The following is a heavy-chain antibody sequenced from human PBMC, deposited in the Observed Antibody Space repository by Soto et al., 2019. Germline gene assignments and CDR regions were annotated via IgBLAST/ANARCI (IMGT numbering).Heavy chain of an antibody. Sequence: QVQLQESGPGLVKPSQTLSLICSVSGESIGSGGFYWSWIRHLPGKGLEWIGYIYDSESAYYNPSLKSRVTSSMYTSKNHFAMTLSSVTAADTAVYYCARAASSSSAADYWGQGTRITVSS. V-gene: IGHV4-31*03. CDR3: ARAASSSSAADY. CDR1: GESIGSGGFY. D-gene: IGHD6-6*01. CDR2: IYDSESA. J-gene: IGHJ4*02.